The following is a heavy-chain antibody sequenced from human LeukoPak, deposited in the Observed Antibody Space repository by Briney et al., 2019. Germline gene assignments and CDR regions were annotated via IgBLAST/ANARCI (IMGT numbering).Heavy chain of an antibody. D-gene: IGHD6-13*01. J-gene: IGHJ4*02. CDR1: GFTFSSYA. Sequence: GGSLRLSCAASGFTFSSYAMHWVRQAPGKGLEWVAVISYDGSNKYYADSVKGRFTISRDNSKNTLYLQMNSLRAEDTAVYYCASIAAAGTEDYWGQGTLVTVSS. V-gene: IGHV3-30-3*01. CDR2: ISYDGSNK. CDR3: ASIAAAGTEDY.